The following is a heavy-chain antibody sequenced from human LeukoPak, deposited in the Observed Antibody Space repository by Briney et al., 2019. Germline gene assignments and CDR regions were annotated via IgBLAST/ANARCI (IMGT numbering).Heavy chain of an antibody. Sequence: ASVKVSCKASGYTFTSSGISWVRQAPGHGLEGRGWISAYNGNTNYAQKLPGRVTMTTDTSTSTAYMELRSLRSDDTAVYYCAREGSGWYGHYFDYWGQGTLVTVSS. J-gene: IGHJ4*02. CDR2: ISAYNGNT. D-gene: IGHD6-19*01. V-gene: IGHV1-18*01. CDR3: AREGSGWYGHYFDY. CDR1: GYTFTSSG.